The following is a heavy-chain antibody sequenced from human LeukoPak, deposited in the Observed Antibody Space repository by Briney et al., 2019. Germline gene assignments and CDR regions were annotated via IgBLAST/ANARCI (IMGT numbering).Heavy chain of an antibody. CDR3: ARDRGYSYGHDAFDI. Sequence: GGSLRPSCAASGFTFSSYGMHWVRQPPSKGLEWVAVISYDGSNKYYTSSMKGRFTISRDTSKNTLYLQMNSLRAEDTALYYCARDRGYSYGHDAFDIWGQGTMVTVSS. J-gene: IGHJ3*02. V-gene: IGHV3-30*03. CDR1: GFTFSSYG. D-gene: IGHD5-18*01. CDR2: ISYDGSNK.